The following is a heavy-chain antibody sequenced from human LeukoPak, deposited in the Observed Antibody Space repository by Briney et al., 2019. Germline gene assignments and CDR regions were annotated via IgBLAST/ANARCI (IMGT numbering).Heavy chain of an antibody. V-gene: IGHV3-53*01. CDR2: IYSGGST. D-gene: IGHD2-15*01. J-gene: IGHJ4*02. CDR3: AREYCSGGSCYVDY. Sequence: GGSLRLSCAASGFTVRSNYVSWVRQAPGKGLEWVSVIYSGGSTFYADSVKGRFTIPRDNSKNTLYLQMNSLRAEDTAVYYCAREYCSGGSCYVDYWGQGTLVTVSS. CDR1: GFTVRSNY.